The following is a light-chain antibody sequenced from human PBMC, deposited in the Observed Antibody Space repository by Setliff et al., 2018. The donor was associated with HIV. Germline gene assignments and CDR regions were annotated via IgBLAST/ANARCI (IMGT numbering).Light chain of an antibody. CDR1: SNDVGRYDL. V-gene: IGLV2-23*01. Sequence: QSALTQPASVSGSPGHSITISCTGTSNDVGRYDLVSWYQQHPARAPTLIIYQATRRPSGVSNRFSGSKSGNVASLTISGLQAEDEADYYCCSNTGSNTFVFGTGTKVTV. CDR3: CSNTGSNTFV. J-gene: IGLJ1*01. CDR2: QAT.